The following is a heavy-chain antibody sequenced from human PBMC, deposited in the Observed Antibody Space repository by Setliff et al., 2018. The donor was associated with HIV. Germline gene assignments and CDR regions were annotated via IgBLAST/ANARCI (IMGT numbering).Heavy chain of an antibody. CDR3: ARWGLPYAIDY. Sequence: GGSLRLSCAASGFIFSGYTMVWVRQAPGKGLEWVSSISSSGNFIYYEDSVKGRFTMSRDNAKNSLYLQMNSLRAEDTAVYYCARWGLPYAIDYWGRGMRVTVPS. D-gene: IGHD2-21*02. J-gene: IGHJ4*02. V-gene: IGHV3-21*01. CDR2: ISSSGNFI. CDR1: GFIFSGYT.